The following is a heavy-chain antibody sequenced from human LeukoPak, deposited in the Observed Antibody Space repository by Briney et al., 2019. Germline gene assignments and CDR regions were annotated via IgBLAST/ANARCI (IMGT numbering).Heavy chain of an antibody. CDR2: IKSKSDGGTI. J-gene: IGHJ4*02. Sequence: GGSLRLSCAASGFTFISTWMNWVRQAPGKGLEWVGRIKSKSDGGTIDYAAPVKGRFTISRDDSKNTLYLQMHSLTTEDTAVYYCATTRTYWGQGTLVTVSS. V-gene: IGHV3-15*07. CDR3: ATTRTY. CDR1: GFTFISTW.